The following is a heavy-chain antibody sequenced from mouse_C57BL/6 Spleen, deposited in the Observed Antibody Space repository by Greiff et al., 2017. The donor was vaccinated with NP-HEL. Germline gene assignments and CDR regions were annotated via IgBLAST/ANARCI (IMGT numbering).Heavy chain of an antibody. V-gene: IGHV1-66*01. CDR1: GYSFTSYY. D-gene: IGHD2-4*01. CDR3: AREDDYDRAWFAY. J-gene: IGHJ3*01. Sequence: VQLQQSGPELVKPGASVKISCKASGYSFTSYYIHWVKQRPGQGLEWIGWIYPGSGNNKYNEKFKGKATLTADTSSSTAYMQLSSLTSEDSAVYYCAREDDYDRAWFAYWGQGTLVTVSA. CDR2: IYPGSGNN.